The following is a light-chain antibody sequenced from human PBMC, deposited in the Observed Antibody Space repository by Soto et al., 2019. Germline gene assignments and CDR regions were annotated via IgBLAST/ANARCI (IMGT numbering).Light chain of an antibody. V-gene: IGKV1-39*01. Sequence: DIQMTQSPSSLSASVGDRVTISCRASQSISTYLNWYQQKPGKAPRLLIYAASTVQTGVPPRLSGSGYGTDFNLTISSLRLDDIATYFCQQSYSAPPWTFGQGTKVEIK. CDR2: AAS. J-gene: IGKJ1*01. CDR3: QQSYSAPPWT. CDR1: QSISTY.